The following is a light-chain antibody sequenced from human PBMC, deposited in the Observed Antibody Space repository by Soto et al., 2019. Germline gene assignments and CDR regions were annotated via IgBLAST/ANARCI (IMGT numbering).Light chain of an antibody. CDR1: QSVSSSY. Sequence: EIVLTQSPGALSLSPGERATLSCGASQSVSSSYLAWYQQKPGQAPRLLIYGASTRATGIPDRFSGSGSGTDFTLNISRLEPDDCAVYYCQQYGSSPRTFGQGTKVEIK. CDR2: GAS. J-gene: IGKJ1*01. V-gene: IGKV3-20*01. CDR3: QQYGSSPRT.